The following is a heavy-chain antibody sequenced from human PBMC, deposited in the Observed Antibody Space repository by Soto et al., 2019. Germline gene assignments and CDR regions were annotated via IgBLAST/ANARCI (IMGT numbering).Heavy chain of an antibody. CDR2: IVPIVDTS. V-gene: IGHV1-69*12. Sequence: QVQLVQSGAEVRQPASSVKVSCKTSGGTFSSYAISWVRQSTGQGLEWMGGIVPIVDTSTYAQKFQGRVTITADESTSTVYMELSSLRSDDTAVYYCVRVVAIPGYPDNWGQGTLVTFS. CDR1: GGTFSSYA. D-gene: IGHD5-12*01. J-gene: IGHJ4*02. CDR3: VRVVAIPGYPDN.